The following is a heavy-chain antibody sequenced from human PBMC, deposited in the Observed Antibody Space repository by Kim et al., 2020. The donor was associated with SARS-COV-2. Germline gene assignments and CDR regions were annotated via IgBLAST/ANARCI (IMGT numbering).Heavy chain of an antibody. D-gene: IGHD3-16*01. CDR2: LNPNSGRA. V-gene: IGHV1-2*06. CDR1: GYKFTDFY. Sequence: ASVKVSCKTSGYKFTDFYIQWVRRAPGQGLEWLGQLNPNSGRAHFAQNFQGRVTMTRDTSISTAYLDLGSLTSDDTAVYYCARGGAEFDHWGQGTLVTVSS. J-gene: IGHJ4*02. CDR3: ARGGAEFDH.